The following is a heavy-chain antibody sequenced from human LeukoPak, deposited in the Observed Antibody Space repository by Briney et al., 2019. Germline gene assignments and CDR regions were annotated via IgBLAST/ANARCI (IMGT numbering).Heavy chain of an antibody. CDR1: GFTFDDYA. J-gene: IGHJ6*02. D-gene: IGHD6-19*01. Sequence: GGSLRLSCAASGFTFDDYAMHWVRHAPGKGLEWVSGISWNSGSIGYADSVKGRFTISRDNAKNSLYLQMNSLRAEDTALYYCAKTGSGAAGYYYYYGMDVWGQGTTVTVSS. CDR3: AKTGSGAAGYYYYYGMDV. CDR2: ISWNSGSI. V-gene: IGHV3-9*01.